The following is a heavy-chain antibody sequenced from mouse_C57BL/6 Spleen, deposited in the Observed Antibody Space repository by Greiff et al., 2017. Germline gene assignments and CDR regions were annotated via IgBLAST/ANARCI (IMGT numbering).Heavy chain of an antibody. V-gene: IGHV1-7*01. J-gene: IGHJ4*01. CDR2: INPSSGYT. CDR3: ARRWGTTGYAMDY. D-gene: IGHD1-1*01. CDR1: GYTFTSYW. Sequence: QVQLQQSGAELAKPGASVKLSCKASGYTFTSYWMHWVKQRPGQGLEWIGYINPSSGYTKYNQKFKDKATLTEDKSSSTAYMQLSSLTYEDSAVYYCARRWGTTGYAMDYWGQGTSGTVSS.